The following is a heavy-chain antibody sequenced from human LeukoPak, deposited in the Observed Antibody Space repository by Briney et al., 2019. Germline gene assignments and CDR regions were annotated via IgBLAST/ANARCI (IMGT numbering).Heavy chain of an antibody. CDR1: GFTFSSYS. V-gene: IGHV3-21*01. CDR2: ISSSSSYI. CDR3: ARDVEGQNDYGSPYYFDY. Sequence: GGSLRLSCAASGFTFSSYSMNWVREAPGKGLEWVSSISSSSSYIYYADSVKGRFTISRDNAKNSLYLQMNSLRAEDTAVYYCARDVEGQNDYGSPYYFDYWGQGTLDSVSS. J-gene: IGHJ4*02. D-gene: IGHD4-17*01.